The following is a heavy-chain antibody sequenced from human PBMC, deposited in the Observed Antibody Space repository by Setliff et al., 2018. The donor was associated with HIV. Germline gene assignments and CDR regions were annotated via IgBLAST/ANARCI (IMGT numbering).Heavy chain of an antibody. Sequence: LSLTCSVSGVSINRTDHYWGWIRQSPGKRLEWIGNIFYSGSIYSNPSLKSRINLSIDTSKNQFSLKLTSVTAADTAVYYCARFSVVVTAPGYWGRGTLVTVSS. CDR1: GVSINRTDHY. D-gene: IGHD2-21*02. J-gene: IGHJ4*02. V-gene: IGHV4-39*01. CDR2: IFYSGSI. CDR3: ARFSVVVTAPGY.